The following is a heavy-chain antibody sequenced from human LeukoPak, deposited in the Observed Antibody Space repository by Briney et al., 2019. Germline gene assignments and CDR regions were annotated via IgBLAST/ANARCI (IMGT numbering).Heavy chain of an antibody. D-gene: IGHD1-26*01. V-gene: IGHV3-23*01. J-gene: IGHJ4*02. CDR1: GFTFSTYS. Sequence: GGSPRLSCAASGFTFSTYSMNWVRQAPGKGLEWVSAISGSGGSTYYADSVKGRFTISRDNSKNTLYLQMNSLRAEDTAVYYCAKGVGATTHFDYWGQGTLVTVSS. CDR3: AKGVGATTHFDY. CDR2: ISGSGGST.